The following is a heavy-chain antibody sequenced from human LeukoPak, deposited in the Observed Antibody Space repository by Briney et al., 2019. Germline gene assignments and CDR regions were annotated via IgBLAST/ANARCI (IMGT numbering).Heavy chain of an antibody. J-gene: IGHJ3*02. V-gene: IGHV3-23*01. CDR2: ISGSGTGT. Sequence: GGSLRLSCAASGITFSSYAMSWVRQAPGKGLEWVSTISGSGTGTYYADSVKGRFTISRDNSKNTLYLQMNSLRAEDTAVYYCARGAVEMATISAFDIWGQGTMVTVSS. D-gene: IGHD5-12*01. CDR1: GITFSSYA. CDR3: ARGAVEMATISAFDI.